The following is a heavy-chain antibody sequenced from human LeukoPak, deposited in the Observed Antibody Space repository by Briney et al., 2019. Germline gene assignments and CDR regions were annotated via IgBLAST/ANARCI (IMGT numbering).Heavy chain of an antibody. CDR2: INWNGGST. D-gene: IGHD3-16*01. V-gene: IGHV3-20*04. J-gene: IGHJ4*02. CDR1: GFTVSSNY. CDR3: ARWGTALGYYFDY. Sequence: GGSLRLSCAASGFTVSSNYMSWVRQAPGRGLEWVSGINWNGGSTGYADSVKGRFTISRDNAKNSLYLQMNSLRAEDTALYYCARWGTALGYYFDYWGQGTLVTVSS.